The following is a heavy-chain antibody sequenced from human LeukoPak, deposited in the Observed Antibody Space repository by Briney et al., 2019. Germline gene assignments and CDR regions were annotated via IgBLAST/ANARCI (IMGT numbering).Heavy chain of an antibody. V-gene: IGHV3-21*01. CDR1: GFTFSSYS. CDR2: ISSSSSYI. Sequence: GGSLRLSCAASGFTFSSYSMNWVRQAPGKGLEWVSSISSSSSYIYYADSVKGRFTISRDNAKNSLYLQMNSLRAEDTAVYYCASGGYCSSTSCYVDYWGQGTLVTAFS. D-gene: IGHD2-2*01. CDR3: ASGGYCSSTSCYVDY. J-gene: IGHJ4*02.